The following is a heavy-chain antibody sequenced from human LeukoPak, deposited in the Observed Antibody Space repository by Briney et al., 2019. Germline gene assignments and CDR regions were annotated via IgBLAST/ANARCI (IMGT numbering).Heavy chain of an antibody. CDR2: FDPEDGET. J-gene: IGHJ4*02. CDR1: GYTLTELS. Sequence: ASVKVSCKVSGYTLTELSMHWVRQAPGKGLEWMGGFDPEDGETIYAQKFQCRVTMTEDTSTDTAYMELSSLRSEDTAVYYCATMLFPRNPALYSSSWDYWGQGTLVTVSS. CDR3: ATMLFPRNPALYSSSWDY. V-gene: IGHV1-24*01. D-gene: IGHD6-13*01.